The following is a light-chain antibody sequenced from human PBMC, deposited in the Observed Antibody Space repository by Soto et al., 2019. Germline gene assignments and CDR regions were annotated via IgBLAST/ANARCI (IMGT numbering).Light chain of an antibody. J-gene: IGKJ1*01. CDR1: QGVSNW. Sequence: DIQMTQSPSTLSASVGDRVTITCRASQGVSNWLAWYQQKPGEAPKLLIYDVSSLENGVPSRFSGSGSGTEFTLTISSLQPEDFATYYCQQYNNNSPRTFGQGTKVEIK. V-gene: IGKV1-5*01. CDR3: QQYNNNSPRT. CDR2: DVS.